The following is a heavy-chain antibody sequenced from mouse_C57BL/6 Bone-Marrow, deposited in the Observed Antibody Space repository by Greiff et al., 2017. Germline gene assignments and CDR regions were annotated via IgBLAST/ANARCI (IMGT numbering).Heavy chain of an antibody. V-gene: IGHV1-81*01. CDR1: GYTFTSYG. CDR3: ARKTTVVATGGLAGTWYFDV. CDR2: IYPRSGNT. D-gene: IGHD1-1*01. Sequence: QVQLQQSGAELARPGASVKLSCKASGYTFTSYGISWVKQRTGQGLEWIGEIYPRSGNTYYTEKFKGKATLTADKSSRTAYMELSSLTSEDSAVYFGARKTTVVATGGLAGTWYFDVWGTGTTVTVSS. J-gene: IGHJ1*03.